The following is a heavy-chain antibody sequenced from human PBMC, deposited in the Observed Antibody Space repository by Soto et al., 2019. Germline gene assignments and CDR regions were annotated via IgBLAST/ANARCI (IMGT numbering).Heavy chain of an antibody. CDR3: ARDRRRYYGSGSYGDAFDI. CDR1: GGSISSYY. D-gene: IGHD3-10*01. CDR2: IYYRGST. Sequence: SETLSLTCTVSGGSISSYYWSWIRQPPGKGLEWIGYIYYRGSTNYNPSHKSRVTISVDTSKNQFSLKLSSVTDADTAVYYCARDRRRYYGSGSYGDAFDIWGQGTMVTVSS. V-gene: IGHV4-59*01. J-gene: IGHJ3*02.